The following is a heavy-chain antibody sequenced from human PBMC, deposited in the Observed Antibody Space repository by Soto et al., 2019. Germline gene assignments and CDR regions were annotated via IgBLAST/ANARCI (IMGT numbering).Heavy chain of an antibody. D-gene: IGHD5-12*01. CDR2: IIPIFGTS. V-gene: IGHV1-69*01. J-gene: IGHJ5*02. CDR3: ASRPRNGYNT. CDR1: GGTFSNYA. Sequence: QVQLVQSGAELKKPGSSVKVSCKSSGGTFSNYAITWVRQAPGQGLEWMGGIIPIFGTSNYAQKFQGRVTFTADESITTTYMELSSLKSEDTAVYYWASRPRNGYNTWGQGTLVTVSS.